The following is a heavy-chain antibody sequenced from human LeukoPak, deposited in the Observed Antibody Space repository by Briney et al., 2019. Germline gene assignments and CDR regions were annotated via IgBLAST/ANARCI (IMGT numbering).Heavy chain of an antibody. D-gene: IGHD3-3*01. V-gene: IGHV3-66*02. J-gene: IGHJ4*02. Sequence: GGSLRLSCAASGFTVSSNYMSWVRQAPGKGLEWVSVIYSGGSTYYADSVKGRFTISRDNSKNTLYLQMNSLRAEDTAVYYCARVVVGITIFGVVDYWGQGTLVTVSS. CDR2: IYSGGST. CDR3: ARVVVGITIFGVVDY. CDR1: GFTVSSNY.